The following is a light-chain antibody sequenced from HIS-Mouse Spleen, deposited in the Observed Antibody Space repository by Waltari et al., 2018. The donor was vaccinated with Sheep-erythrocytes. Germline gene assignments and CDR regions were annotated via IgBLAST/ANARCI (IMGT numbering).Light chain of an antibody. V-gene: IGLV2-8*01. CDR1: SIAVVGYHD. CDR3: SSYAGSNNWV. Sequence: QSALPHPPSPSGSPGQSATISGTGTSIAVVGYHDGSRYQQHPGKAPKLMIYEVSKRPSGVPDRFSGSKSGNTASLTVSGLQAEDEADYYCSSYAGSNNWVFGGGTKLTVL. J-gene: IGLJ3*02. CDR2: EVS.